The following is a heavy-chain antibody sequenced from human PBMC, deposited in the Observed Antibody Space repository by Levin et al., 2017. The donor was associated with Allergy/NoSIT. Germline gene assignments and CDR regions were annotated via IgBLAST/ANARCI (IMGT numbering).Heavy chain of an antibody. Sequence: GESLKISCAASGFTFSSYSMHWVRQAPGKGLEWVAVMSSDGSNELYADSVKGRFTISRDNSKNTLYLQMNSLRAEDTAADYCARGVTIFGVVDYYYYYMDVWGKGTTVTVSS. V-gene: IGHV3-30-3*01. CDR3: ARGVTIFGVVDYYYYYMDV. J-gene: IGHJ6*03. CDR2: MSSDGSNE. CDR1: GFTFSSYS. D-gene: IGHD3-3*01.